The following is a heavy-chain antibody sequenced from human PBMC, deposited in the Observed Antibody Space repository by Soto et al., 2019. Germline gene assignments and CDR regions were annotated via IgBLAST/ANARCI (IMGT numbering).Heavy chain of an antibody. V-gene: IGHV1-2*04. CDR1: GYTFTGYY. D-gene: IGHD6-19*01. Sequence: ASVKVSCKASGYTFTGYYMHWVRQAPGQGLEWMGWINPNSGGTNYAQKFQGWVTMTRDTSISTAYMELSRLRSDDTAVYYCARTRKNSSGWYEVSYYFDYWGQGTLVTVSS. CDR3: ARTRKNSSGWYEVSYYFDY. CDR2: INPNSGGT. J-gene: IGHJ4*02.